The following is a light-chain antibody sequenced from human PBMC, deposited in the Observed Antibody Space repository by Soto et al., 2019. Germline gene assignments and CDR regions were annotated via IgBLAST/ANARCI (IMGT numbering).Light chain of an antibody. CDR1: QSVSSSY. Sequence: EIVLTQSPGTLSLSPGERATLSCRASQSVSSSYLAWYQQKPGQAPRRLIYGASSRATGIPDRFSGSGSGTHFTLTISRLEPEDFAVYYCQQYGSSPFTFGPGTKVEIK. V-gene: IGKV3-20*01. J-gene: IGKJ3*01. CDR3: QQYGSSPFT. CDR2: GAS.